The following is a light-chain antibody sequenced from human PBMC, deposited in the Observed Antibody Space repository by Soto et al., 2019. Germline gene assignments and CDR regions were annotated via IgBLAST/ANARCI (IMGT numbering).Light chain of an antibody. CDR1: SSDVGGYNS. CDR3: SSYAGRNDWV. Sequence: QSALTQPPSASGSPGQSVTISCTGTSSDVGGYNSFSWYQHHPGKAPKLIIYEVSERPSGVPDRFSGSKSGNTASLTVSGLQAEDEADYYCSSYAGRNDWVFGGGTKVTVL. J-gene: IGLJ3*02. CDR2: EVS. V-gene: IGLV2-8*01.